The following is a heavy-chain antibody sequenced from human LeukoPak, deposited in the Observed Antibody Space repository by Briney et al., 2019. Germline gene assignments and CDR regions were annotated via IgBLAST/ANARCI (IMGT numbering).Heavy chain of an antibody. J-gene: IGHJ5*02. CDR3: ASNMVWGGWFDP. CDR2: IYYSGST. CDR1: GGSISSGDHY. V-gene: IGHV4-30-4*01. Sequence: SETLSLTCTVSGGSISSGDHYWSWIRQPPGKGLEWIGYIYYSGSTYYNPSLKSRVTISVDTSKNQFSLKLSSVTAADTAVYYCASNMVWGGWFDPWGQGTLVTVSS. D-gene: IGHD3-10*01.